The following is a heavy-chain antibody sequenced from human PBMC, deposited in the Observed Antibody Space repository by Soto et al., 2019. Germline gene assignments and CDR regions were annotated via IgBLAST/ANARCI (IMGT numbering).Heavy chain of an antibody. V-gene: IGHV1-2*02. Sequence: QVQLVQSGAEVKKPGASVKVSCKAPGHSFTGYYFPWVRQAPGQGLEWMGWIDPNSGGTNYAQKFQGRVTMTRDTSISTAYMELSSLRSDDTAVYYCARGDSVWQGDYCGQGTLGTVSS. CDR1: GHSFTGYY. CDR3: ARGDSVWQGDY. CDR2: IDPNSGGT. D-gene: IGHD6-19*01. J-gene: IGHJ4*02.